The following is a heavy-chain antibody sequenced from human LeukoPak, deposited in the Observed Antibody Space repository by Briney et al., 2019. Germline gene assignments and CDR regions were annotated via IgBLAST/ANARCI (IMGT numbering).Heavy chain of an antibody. CDR1: GYSFTSYW. D-gene: IGHD6-19*01. CDR3: ARRVAVHGIAVAEDWFDP. CDR2: IDPSDSYT. Sequence: GESLKISCKGSGYSFTSYWISWVRQMPGKGLEWMGRIDPSDSYTNYSPSFQGHVTISADKSISTAYLQWSSLKASDTAMYYCARRVAVHGIAVAEDWFDPWGQGTLVTVSS. V-gene: IGHV5-10-1*01. J-gene: IGHJ5*02.